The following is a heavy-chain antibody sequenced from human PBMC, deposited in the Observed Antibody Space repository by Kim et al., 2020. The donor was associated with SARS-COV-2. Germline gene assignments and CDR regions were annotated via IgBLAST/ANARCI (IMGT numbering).Heavy chain of an antibody. V-gene: IGHV4-39*01. D-gene: IGHD6-13*01. J-gene: IGHJ4*02. CDR1: GGSISSSSYY. CDR3: ARQLDSSSWDGGRSFFDY. Sequence: SETLSLTCTVSGGSISSSSYYWGWIRQPPGKGLEWIGSIYYSGSTYYNPSLKSRVTISVDTSKNQFSLKLSSVTAADTAVYYCARQLDSSSWDGGRSFFDYWGQGTLVTVSS. CDR2: IYYSGST.